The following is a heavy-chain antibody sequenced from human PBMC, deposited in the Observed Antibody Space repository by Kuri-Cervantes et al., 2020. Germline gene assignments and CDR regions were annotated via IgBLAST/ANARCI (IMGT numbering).Heavy chain of an antibody. V-gene: IGHV3-69-1*01. J-gene: IGHJ4*02. CDR1: GFTFSDYY. Sequence: GGSLRLSCAASGFTFSDYYMSWIRQAPGKGLEWVSYTGFRNKIYYTDSVKGRFTISRDNAKNSLYLQMNSLRAEDTAIYYCASAMPSSGSDYWGQGTLVTVSS. D-gene: IGHD6-19*01. CDR3: ASAMPSSGSDY. CDR2: TGFRNKI.